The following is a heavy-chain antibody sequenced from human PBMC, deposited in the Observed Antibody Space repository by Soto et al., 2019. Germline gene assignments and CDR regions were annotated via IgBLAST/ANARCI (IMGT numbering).Heavy chain of an antibody. V-gene: IGHV1-18*01. CDR2: ISADNDNT. CDR1: GYAFTSYG. CDR3: ARRGVLTDY. Sequence: QVQLVQSGAEVKKPGASMKVSCKASGYAFTSYGITWVRQAPGQGLEWMGWISADNDNTNYAQKFQGRVTMPTDTSTSTAYMELGSMRSDDTAVYYCARRGVLTDYWGQGTLVTVSS. D-gene: IGHD3-10*01. J-gene: IGHJ4*02.